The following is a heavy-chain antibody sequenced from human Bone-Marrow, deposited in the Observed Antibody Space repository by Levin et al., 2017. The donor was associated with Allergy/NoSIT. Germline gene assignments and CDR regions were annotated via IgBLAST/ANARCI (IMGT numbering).Heavy chain of an antibody. Sequence: GGSLRLSCKTSGYSFIGYWIGWVRQMPGKGLEWVGIIYPGDSDSRYSPSFKGQVTISADKSINTAYLQWSSLKASDTAIYYCAGHRYYDNSDRSYFLGRHDAFDIWGQGTVVTVSS. CDR2: IYPGDSDS. V-gene: IGHV5-51*01. J-gene: IGHJ3*02. D-gene: IGHD3-22*01. CDR1: GYSFIGYW. CDR3: AGHRYYDNSDRSYFLGRHDAFDI.